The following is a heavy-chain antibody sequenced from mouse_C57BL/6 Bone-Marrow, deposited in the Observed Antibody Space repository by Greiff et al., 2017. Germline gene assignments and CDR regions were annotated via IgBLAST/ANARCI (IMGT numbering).Heavy chain of an antibody. V-gene: IGHV1-69*01. D-gene: IGHD1-1*01. Sequence: QVQLQQPGAELVMPGASVKLSCKASGYTFTSYWMHWVKQRPGQGLEWIGEIDPSDSYTNYNQKFKGKSTLTVDKSSSTAYMQLSSLTSEDSAVYYCARGSSYEDYAMDYWGQGTSVTVSS. CDR1: GYTFTSYW. CDR2: IDPSDSYT. CDR3: ARGSSYEDYAMDY. J-gene: IGHJ4*01.